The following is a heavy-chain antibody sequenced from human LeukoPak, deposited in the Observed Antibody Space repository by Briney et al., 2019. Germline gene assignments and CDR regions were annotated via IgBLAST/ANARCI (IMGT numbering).Heavy chain of an antibody. CDR2: INPSGGST. V-gene: IGHV1-46*01. CDR1: GYTFTSYY. D-gene: IGHD2-15*01. Sequence: ASVKVSCKASGYTFTSYYMHWVRQAPGQGLEWMGIINPSGGSTSYAQKFQGRVTMTRDMSTSTAYMELSSLRSEDTAVYYCARDDRYCSGGSCYKLSYWGQGTLVTVSS. CDR3: ARDDRYCSGGSCYKLSY. J-gene: IGHJ4*02.